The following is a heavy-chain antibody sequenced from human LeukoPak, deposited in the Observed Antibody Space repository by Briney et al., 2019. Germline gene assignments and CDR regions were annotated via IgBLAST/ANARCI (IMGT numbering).Heavy chain of an antibody. CDR3: ARGNRRLAYYGSGSRLPFDS. Sequence: SETLSLTCTVSGGSISSYYWSWIRQPAGKGLEWIGRIYTSGSTNYNPSLKSRVTMSVDTSKNQFSLKLSSVTAADTAVYYCARGNRRLAYYGSGSRLPFDSWGQGTLVTVSS. J-gene: IGHJ4*02. V-gene: IGHV4-4*07. CDR2: IYTSGST. CDR1: GGSISSYY. D-gene: IGHD3-10*01.